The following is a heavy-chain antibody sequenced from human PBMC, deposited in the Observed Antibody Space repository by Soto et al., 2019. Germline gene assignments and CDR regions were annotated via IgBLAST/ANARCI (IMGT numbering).Heavy chain of an antibody. CDR2: MSGSGGST. V-gene: IGHV3-23*01. J-gene: IGHJ3*02. Sequence: EVQLLESGGGLVQPGGSLRLSCAASGFTFSSYAMSWVRQAPGKGLEWVSAMSGSGGSTYYADSVKGRFTITRDISKNTLCLQMSSVRAEDRAVDYCAKDGYCSGGRCYSGAFDIWGQGTMVTVSS. CDR3: AKDGYCSGGRCYSGAFDI. CDR1: GFTFSSYA. D-gene: IGHD2-15*01.